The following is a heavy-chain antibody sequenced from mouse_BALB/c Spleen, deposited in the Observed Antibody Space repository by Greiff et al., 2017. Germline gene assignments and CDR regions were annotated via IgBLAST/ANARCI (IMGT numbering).Heavy chain of an antibody. CDR1: GYSITSGYY. CDR2: ISYDGSN. Sequence: DVKLQESGPGLVKPSQSLSLTCSVTGYSITSGYYWNWIRQFPGNKLEWMGYISYDGSNNYNPSLNNRISITRDTSKNQFFLKLNSVTTEDTATYYCARGGSTYAMDYWGQGTSVTVSS. D-gene: IGHD2-1*01. V-gene: IGHV3-6*02. J-gene: IGHJ4*01. CDR3: ARGGSTYAMDY.